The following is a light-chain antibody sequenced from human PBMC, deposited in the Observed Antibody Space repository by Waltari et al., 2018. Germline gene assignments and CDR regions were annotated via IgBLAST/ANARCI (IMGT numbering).Light chain of an antibody. V-gene: IGKV2-28*01. CDR2: LGS. Sequence: DIMVTQSPLSLPVTPGEPASISCTSTQSLLQSNGYDYLDWYLQKPGRAPQLLMYLGSNRASGVPDRLSGSGSGTNFTLKISRVEAEDVGVYYCMQGLQPPWTFGQGTKVEI. J-gene: IGKJ1*01. CDR1: QSLLQSNGYDY. CDR3: MQGLQPPWT.